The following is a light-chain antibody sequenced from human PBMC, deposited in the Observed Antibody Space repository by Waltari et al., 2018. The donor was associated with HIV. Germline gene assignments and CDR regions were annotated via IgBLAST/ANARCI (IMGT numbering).Light chain of an antibody. CDR1: QSISSW. CDR3: QHYSSSPYT. J-gene: IGKJ2*01. Sequence: DILMTHSPSILPASVGDRVIITCRASQSISSWLAWYQHKPGTAPKLLIYKASVLEGGVPSRFSGSGSGTEFTLNITNLQPDDFATYYCQHYSSSPYTFGQGTNLEIK. V-gene: IGKV1-5*03. CDR2: KAS.